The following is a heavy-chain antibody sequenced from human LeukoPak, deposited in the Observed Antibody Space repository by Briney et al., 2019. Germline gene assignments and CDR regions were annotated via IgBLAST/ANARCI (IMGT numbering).Heavy chain of an antibody. Sequence: GRSLRLSCAASGFTFDDYAMHWVRQAPGKGLEWVSGISWNSGSIGYADSVKGRFTISRDNAKNSLYLQMNSLRAEDTALYYCAKDIGGYPTVGMDAWGQGTTVTVSS. V-gene: IGHV3-9*01. CDR2: ISWNSGSI. J-gene: IGHJ6*02. D-gene: IGHD4-17*01. CDR1: GFTFDDYA. CDR3: AKDIGGYPTVGMDA.